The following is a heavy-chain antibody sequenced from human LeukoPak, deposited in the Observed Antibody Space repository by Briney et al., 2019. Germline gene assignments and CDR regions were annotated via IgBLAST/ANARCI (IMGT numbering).Heavy chain of an antibody. CDR2: IYNSGST. V-gene: IGHV4-4*07. J-gene: IGHJ4*02. Sequence: PSETLSLTCTVSGGSISSYYWSWLRPPAGKGLEWIGHIYNSGSTNYNPSLKGRVTMSVATSKNQFSLHLSSVTAADTAVYYCARSAFLVTAPGLYYFDYWGQGTLVAVSS. CDR1: GGSISSYY. CDR3: ARSAFLVTAPGLYYFDY. D-gene: IGHD6-13*01.